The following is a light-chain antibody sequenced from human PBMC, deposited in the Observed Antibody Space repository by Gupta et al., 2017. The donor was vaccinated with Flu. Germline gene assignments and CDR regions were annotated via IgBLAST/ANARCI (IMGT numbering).Light chain of an antibody. CDR2: LGS. J-gene: IGKJ1*01. CDR3: IQTLQTPWT. V-gene: IGKV2-28*01. Sequence: VTPGEPASISCRSSQSLLHSNGFNYLDWYLQKPRQSPQLLIYLGSNRASGVPDRFSGSGSGTDFTLKISRVEAEDVGVYYCIQTLQTPWTFGQGTKVEIK. CDR1: QSLLHSNGFNY.